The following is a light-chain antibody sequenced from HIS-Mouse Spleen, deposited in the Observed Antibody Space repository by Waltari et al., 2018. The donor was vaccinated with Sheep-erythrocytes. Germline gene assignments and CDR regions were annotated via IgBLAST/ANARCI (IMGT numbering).Light chain of an antibody. CDR3: NSRDSSGNHLGVV. CDR1: SLRSYY. J-gene: IGLJ2*01. CDR2: GKN. V-gene: IGLV3-19*01. Sequence: SSELTQDPAVSVALGQTVRITCQGDSLRSYYASWFQQKPGQAPVLVIYGKNNRPSGIPDRFSGSRSGNTASLTLTGAQAEDEADFYCNSRDSSGNHLGVVFGGGTKLTVL.